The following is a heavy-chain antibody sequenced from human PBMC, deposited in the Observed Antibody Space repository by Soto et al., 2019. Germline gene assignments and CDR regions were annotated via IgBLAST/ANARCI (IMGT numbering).Heavy chain of an antibody. J-gene: IGHJ5*02. D-gene: IGHD6-19*01. Sequence: ASVKVSCKASGYTFTSYYMHWVRQAPGQGLEWMGWISAYNGNTNYAQKLQGRVTMTTDTSTSTAYMELRSLRSDDTAVYYCARTEFSGWPGDWFDPWGQGTLVTVSS. V-gene: IGHV1-18*04. CDR3: ARTEFSGWPGDWFDP. CDR2: ISAYNGNT. CDR1: GYTFTSYY.